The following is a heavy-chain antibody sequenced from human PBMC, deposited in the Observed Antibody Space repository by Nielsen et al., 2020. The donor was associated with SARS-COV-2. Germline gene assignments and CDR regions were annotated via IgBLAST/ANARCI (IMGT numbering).Heavy chain of an antibody. CDR1: GFIFSSYG. Sequence: GESLKISCTASGFIFSSYGMSWVRQASGKGLEWVSAISGSGGSTYYADSVEGRFTISRDDSKNTLYLQMNSLRGEDTAVYYCAKAFRSSDWLRAANDYWGQGTLVTVSS. CDR3: AKAFRSSDWLRAANDY. CDR2: ISGSGGST. D-gene: IGHD3-9*01. V-gene: IGHV3-23*01. J-gene: IGHJ4*02.